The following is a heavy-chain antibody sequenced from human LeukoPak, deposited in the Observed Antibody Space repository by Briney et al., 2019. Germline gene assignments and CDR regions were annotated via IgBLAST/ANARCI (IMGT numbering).Heavy chain of an antibody. D-gene: IGHD6-19*01. J-gene: IGHJ4*02. CDR3: ARDRGAVAGRFDY. CDR2: ISSSSSYI. V-gene: IGHV3-21*01. CDR1: GFTFSSYS. Sequence: PGGSLRLSCAASGFTFSSYSMNWVRQAPGKGLEWVSSISSSSSYIYYADSVKGRFTISRDNAKNSLYLQMNSLRAEDTAVYYCARDRGAVAGRFDYWGQGTLVTVSS.